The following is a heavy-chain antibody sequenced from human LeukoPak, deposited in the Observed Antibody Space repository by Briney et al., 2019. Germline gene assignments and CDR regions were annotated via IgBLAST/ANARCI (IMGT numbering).Heavy chain of an antibody. J-gene: IGHJ4*02. CDR2: ISYDGSNK. V-gene: IGHV3-30*03. D-gene: IGHD6-25*01. CDR1: GFIFTTYG. CDR3: ARDWEAAGYFDY. Sequence: GGSPRLSCAASGFIFTTYGMYWVRQAPGEGLEWVAVISYDGSNKYYADSVKGRFTISRDNSKNTLYLQMNSLRAEDTAVYYCARDWEAAGYFDYWGQGTLVTVSS.